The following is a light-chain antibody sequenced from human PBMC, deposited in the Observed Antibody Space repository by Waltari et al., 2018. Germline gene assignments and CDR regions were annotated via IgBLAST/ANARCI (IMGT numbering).Light chain of an antibody. CDR3: QHLNT. V-gene: IGKV1-9*01. CDR2: AVS. CDR1: QAINNY. Sequence: DIQLTQSPSFMSASVGDSVTITCRASQAINNYLAWYQQKPGKAPELLIYAVSTLRGGVPSRFSGSGSGTEFSLTIRSLQPEDFATYFCQHLNTFGGGTKVEIK. J-gene: IGKJ4*01.